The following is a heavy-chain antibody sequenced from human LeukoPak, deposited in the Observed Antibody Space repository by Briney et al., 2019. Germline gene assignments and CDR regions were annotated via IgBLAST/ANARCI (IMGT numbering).Heavy chain of an antibody. CDR3: AKIAYGANFFDS. V-gene: IGHV1-18*01. Sequence: ASVKVSCKASGYTFTNYDINWVRQAPGQGLAWMGWISTYNGNANYAQKLQGRVTMTTDTSTSTVYMELRSLRSDDTAVYYCAKIAYGANFFDSWGQGTLVTVSS. J-gene: IGHJ4*02. D-gene: IGHD4/OR15-4a*01. CDR2: ISTYNGNA. CDR1: GYTFTNYD.